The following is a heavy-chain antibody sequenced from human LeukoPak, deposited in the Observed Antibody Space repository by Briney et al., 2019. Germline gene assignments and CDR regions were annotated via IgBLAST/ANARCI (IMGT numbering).Heavy chain of an antibody. CDR1: GFNFSNYG. CDR3: ARDAGYSSGWSQRGFDP. CDR2: IWYDGSNK. V-gene: IGHV3-33*01. J-gene: IGHJ5*02. D-gene: IGHD6-19*01. Sequence: PGRSLRLSCAASGFNFSNYGMHWVRQSPGKGLEWVAGIWYDGSNKYYADSVKGRFTISRDNSKNSLYLQMYSLRAEDTAVYYCARDAGYSSGWSQRGFDPWGQGTLVTVSS.